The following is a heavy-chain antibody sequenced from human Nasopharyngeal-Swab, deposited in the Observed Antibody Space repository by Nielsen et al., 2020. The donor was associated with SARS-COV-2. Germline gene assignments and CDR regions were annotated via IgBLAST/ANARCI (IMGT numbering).Heavy chain of an antibody. CDR3: AARNSGSFRY. J-gene: IGHJ4*02. V-gene: IGHV1-58*01. CDR2: IVVPNGNT. D-gene: IGHD1-26*01. Sequence: SVKVSCKASGFTFTSSALQWVRQARGQRLEWIGWIVVPNGNTNYAQKFQERVTITRDMSTSTAYMELRSLRSEDTAVYYCAARNSGSFRYWGQGTLVSVSS. CDR1: GFTFTSSA.